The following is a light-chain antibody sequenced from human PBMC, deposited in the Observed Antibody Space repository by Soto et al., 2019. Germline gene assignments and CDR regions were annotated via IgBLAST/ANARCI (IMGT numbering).Light chain of an antibody. CDR2: DVS. Sequence: QSVLTQPASVSGSPGQSITISCTGTSSDVGGYNYDSWYQQYPGEAPKVIIYDVSHRPAGVSNRFSGSKSGNTASLTVSGLQAEDEADYYCSSYAGSNNLVFGTGTKVTVL. CDR3: SSYAGSNNLV. V-gene: IGLV2-14*01. J-gene: IGLJ1*01. CDR1: SSDVGGYNY.